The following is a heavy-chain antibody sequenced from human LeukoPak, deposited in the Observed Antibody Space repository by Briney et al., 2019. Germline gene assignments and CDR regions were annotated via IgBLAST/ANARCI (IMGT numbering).Heavy chain of an antibody. CDR2: ISSSSDTI. D-gene: IGHD5-24*01. CDR1: GFTFGPYT. V-gene: IGHV3-48*04. CDR3: ARDRDGYNPDYYYGMDV. Sequence: GGSLRLSCAASGFTFGPYTMNWVRQAPGKGLEWVSYISSSSDTIYYADSVKGRFTISRDNAKNSLYLQMNSLRAEDTAVYYCARDRDGYNPDYYYGMDVWGQGTTVTVSS. J-gene: IGHJ6*02.